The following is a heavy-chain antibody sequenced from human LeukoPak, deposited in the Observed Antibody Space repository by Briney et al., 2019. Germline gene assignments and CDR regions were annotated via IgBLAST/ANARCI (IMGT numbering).Heavy chain of an antibody. Sequence: SVKVSCKASGYTFTGYYMHWVRQAPGQGLEWMGGIMPISGTAKYAQKFQGRFTITADDSTSTAYMELTSLRSDDTAVYYCADRFCSGGSCYSTLAEYFQYWGQGTLVIVSS. D-gene: IGHD2-15*01. CDR2: IMPISGTA. J-gene: IGHJ1*01. CDR3: ADRFCSGGSCYSTLAEYFQY. V-gene: IGHV1-69*13. CDR1: GYTFTGYY.